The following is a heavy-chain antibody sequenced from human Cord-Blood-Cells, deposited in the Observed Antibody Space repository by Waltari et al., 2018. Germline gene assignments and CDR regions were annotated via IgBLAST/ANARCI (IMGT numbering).Heavy chain of an antibody. CDR1: GGSFSGYY. J-gene: IGHJ4*01. V-gene: IGHV4-34*01. D-gene: IGHD4-4*01. CDR2: INHSGST. CDR3: ARGGPVTGAVTSEDY. Sequence: AGLLKPSETLSLTCAVYGGSFSGYYWSWIRQPPGKGLEWIGEINHSGSTNYNPSLKSRVTISVDTSKNQFSLNLSSVTAADTAVYHWARGGPVTGAVTSEDYWGHGTLVTVSS.